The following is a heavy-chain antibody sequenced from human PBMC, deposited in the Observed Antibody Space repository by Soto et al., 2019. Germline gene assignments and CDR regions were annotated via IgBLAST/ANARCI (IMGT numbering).Heavy chain of an antibody. J-gene: IGHJ5*02. CDR1: GGSISSSSYY. Sequence: SETLSLTCTVSGGSISSSSYYWGWIRQPPGKGLEWIGSIYYSGNTYYNPSLKSRVTISVDTSKNQFSLKLSSVTAADTAVYYCETSNWFAPWGQGTLVTVSS. CDR2: IYYSGNT. V-gene: IGHV4-39*01. D-gene: IGHD4-4*01. CDR3: ETSNWFAP.